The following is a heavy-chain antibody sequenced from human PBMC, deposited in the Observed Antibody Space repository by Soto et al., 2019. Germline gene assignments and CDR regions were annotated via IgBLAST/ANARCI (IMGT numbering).Heavy chain of an antibody. Sequence: SETLSLTCTVSGDSVTNGFYCGWIRQSAGQGLEWLGTVYPSGNTYYNPSVRGRVSMSIDPSKNQFSLSLTSVTAADTARYFCVGYTASHNWFDPWGQGTLVTVSS. J-gene: IGHJ5*02. D-gene: IGHD5-12*01. CDR2: VYPSGNT. CDR3: VGYTASHNWFDP. CDR1: GDSVTNGFY. V-gene: IGHV4-38-2*02.